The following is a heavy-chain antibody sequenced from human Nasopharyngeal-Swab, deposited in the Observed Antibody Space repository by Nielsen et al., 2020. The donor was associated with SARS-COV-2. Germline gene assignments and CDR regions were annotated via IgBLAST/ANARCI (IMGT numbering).Heavy chain of an antibody. CDR2: IIPIFGTA. CDR3: ARGDTGKYYYGSGSYSFDY. J-gene: IGHJ4*02. Sequence: SVKVSCKASGGTFSSYAISWVRQAPGQGLEWMGGIIPIFGTANYAQKFQGRVTITADKSTSTAYMELSSLRSEDTAVYYRARGDTGKYYYGSGSYSFDYWGQGTLVTVSS. V-gene: IGHV1-69*06. D-gene: IGHD3-10*01. CDR1: GGTFSSYA.